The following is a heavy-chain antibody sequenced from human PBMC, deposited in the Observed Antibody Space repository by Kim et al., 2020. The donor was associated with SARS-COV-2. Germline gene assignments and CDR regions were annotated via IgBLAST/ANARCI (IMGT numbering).Heavy chain of an antibody. V-gene: IGHV3-23*01. J-gene: IGHJ4*02. CDR1: GFTFSSYA. CDR2: ISGSGGST. Sequence: GGSLRLSCAASGFTFSSYAMSWVRQAPGKGLEWVSAISGSGGSTYYADSVKGRFTISRDNSKNTLYLQMNSLRAEDTAVYYCAKGEILEWLFHLFDYWGQGTLVTVSS. CDR3: AKGEILEWLFHLFDY. D-gene: IGHD3-3*01.